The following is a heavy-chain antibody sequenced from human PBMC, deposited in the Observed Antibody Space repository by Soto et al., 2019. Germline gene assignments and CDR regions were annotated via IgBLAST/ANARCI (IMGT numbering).Heavy chain of an antibody. CDR1: GFSFSSYA. Sequence: QTGGSLRLSCAASGFSFSSYAMSWVRQAPGKGLEWVSTMSGTSGTTYYADSVKGRFTISRDNSENTLFLQMNSLRAEDTAIYYCAKEYNWNDYFDFWGQGTPVTVSS. CDR3: AKEYNWNDYFDF. CDR2: MSGTSGTT. J-gene: IGHJ4*02. V-gene: IGHV3-23*01. D-gene: IGHD1-20*01.